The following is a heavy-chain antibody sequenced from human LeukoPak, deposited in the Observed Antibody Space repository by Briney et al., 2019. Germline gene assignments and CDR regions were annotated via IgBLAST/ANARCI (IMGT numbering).Heavy chain of an antibody. CDR2: VSDSGIT. CDR3: ARGGSIVGTTPHDTFDI. V-gene: IGHV4-59*12. J-gene: IGHJ3*02. D-gene: IGHD1-26*01. Sequence: SETLSLTCSVSGXSIKNYYWSWIRQPPGKGRDWIGYVSDSGITNFTPSLKSRVTISVDTSKYQFSLKLSSVTAADTAVYYCARGGSIVGTTPHDTFDIWGQGTVVTVS. CDR1: GXSIKNYY.